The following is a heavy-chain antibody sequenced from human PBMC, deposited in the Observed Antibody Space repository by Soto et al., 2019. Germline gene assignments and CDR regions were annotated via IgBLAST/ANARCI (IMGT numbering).Heavy chain of an antibody. V-gene: IGHV1-8*01. Sequence: QVQLVQSGAEVREPGASVKVSCKASGYSFTSLDINWVRQTTGQGLEWMGWIQPSSGRTGYAQKFQGRVTMTRDTSINTAYMELSSLTSDDTAFYYCARGVTAGVDYCGQGTLVTVSS. D-gene: IGHD1-26*01. J-gene: IGHJ4*02. CDR3: ARGVTAGVDY. CDR1: GYSFTSLD. CDR2: IQPSSGRT.